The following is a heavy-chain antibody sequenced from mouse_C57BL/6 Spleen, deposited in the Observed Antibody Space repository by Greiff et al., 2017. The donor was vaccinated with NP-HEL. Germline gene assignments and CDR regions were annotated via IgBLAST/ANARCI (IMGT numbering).Heavy chain of an antibody. CDR1: GFTFSDYY. Sequence: EVMLMESEGGLVQPGSSMKLSCTASGFTFSDYYMAWVRQVPEKGLEWVANINYDGSSTYYLDSLKSRFIISRDNAKNILYLQMSSLKSEDTATYYCARVNWDYFDYWGQGTTLTVSS. CDR2: INYDGSST. D-gene: IGHD4-1*02. J-gene: IGHJ2*01. V-gene: IGHV5-16*01. CDR3: ARVNWDYFDY.